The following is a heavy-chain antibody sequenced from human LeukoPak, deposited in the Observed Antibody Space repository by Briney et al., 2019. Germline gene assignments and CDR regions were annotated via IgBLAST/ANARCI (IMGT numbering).Heavy chain of an antibody. CDR3: ARDDTIFGVVMGAFDI. J-gene: IGHJ3*02. CDR1: GFTFSSYW. CDR2: IKQDGSEK. Sequence: PGGSLRLSCAASGFTFSSYWMSWVRQAPGKGLEWVANIKQDGSEKYYVDSVKGRFTISRDNAKNSLYLQMNSLRAEDTAVYYCARDDTIFGVVMGAFDIWGQGTMVTVSS. V-gene: IGHV3-7*01. D-gene: IGHD3-3*01.